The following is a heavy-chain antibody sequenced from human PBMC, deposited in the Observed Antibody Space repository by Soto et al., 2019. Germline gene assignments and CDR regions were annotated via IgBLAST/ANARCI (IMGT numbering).Heavy chain of an antibody. CDR2: IYYSGST. CDR3: ARGSPSSWYNYYGMDV. CDR1: GGSISSYY. D-gene: IGHD6-13*01. V-gene: IGHV4-59*01. Sequence: LETLSLTCTVSGGSISSYYLSWIRQPPGKGLEWIGYIYYSGSTNYNPSLKSRVTISVDTSKNQFSLKLSSVTAADTAVYYCARGSPSSWYNYYGMDVWGQGTTVTVSS. J-gene: IGHJ6*02.